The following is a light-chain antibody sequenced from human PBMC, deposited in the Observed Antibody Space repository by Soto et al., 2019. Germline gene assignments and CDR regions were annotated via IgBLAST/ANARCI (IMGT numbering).Light chain of an antibody. CDR2: GTS. CDR1: QSVSSSY. Sequence: IVLTQSPGTLSLSPGERATLSCRASQSVSSSYLVWYQQRPDQPPRLLIYGTSTRAAGISDRFSGSGSGTGFTLTIYRLEPGDSAVYYCQQYGTSALTFGGGTK. CDR3: QQYGTSALT. V-gene: IGKV3-20*01. J-gene: IGKJ4*01.